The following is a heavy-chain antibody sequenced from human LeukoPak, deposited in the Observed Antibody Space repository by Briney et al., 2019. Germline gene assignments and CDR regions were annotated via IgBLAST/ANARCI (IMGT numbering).Heavy chain of an antibody. J-gene: IGHJ4*02. D-gene: IGHD3-16*01. CDR3: ARSISGLGD. V-gene: IGHV6-1*01. CDR1: GDSVSS. Sequence: SQTLSLTFAISGDSVSSRQSPSRGLEWLGRTYYRYYAVSVKGRITISADTSKNQFPLQLNSVTPEDTAVYYCARSISGLGDWGQGTLVTVSS. CDR2: TYYR.